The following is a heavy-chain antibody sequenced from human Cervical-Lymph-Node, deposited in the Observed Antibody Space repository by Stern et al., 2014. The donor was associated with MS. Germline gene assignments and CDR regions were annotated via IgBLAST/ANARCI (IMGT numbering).Heavy chain of an antibody. V-gene: IGHV3-33*01. D-gene: IGHD5-24*01. CDR2: AWYDGSTA. CDR3: ARGHIPYAYNYLFDY. Sequence: VQLVESGGGVVHPGTSLRLSCAASGFTFGSYGMHWVRQAPGKGLEWVALAWYDGSTAYYTNSVKGRFTISRDNSKNTLSLQMNSLTAEDTAVYYCARGHIPYAYNYLFDYWGQGTLVTVSS. CDR1: GFTFGSYG. J-gene: IGHJ4*02.